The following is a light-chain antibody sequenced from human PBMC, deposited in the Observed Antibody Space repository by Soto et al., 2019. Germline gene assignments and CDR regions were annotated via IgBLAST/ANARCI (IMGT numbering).Light chain of an antibody. Sequence: EIVLTQSPGTLSLSPGERATLSCRASQSVSSSYLVWYQQKPGQAPRLLIYGTSSRATGIPHRFSGSGSGTDLALTISWLEREGLAMYYCQQYGTSPYTFGQGTKLEIK. V-gene: IGKV3-20*01. CDR2: GTS. J-gene: IGKJ2*01. CDR1: QSVSSSY. CDR3: QQYGTSPYT.